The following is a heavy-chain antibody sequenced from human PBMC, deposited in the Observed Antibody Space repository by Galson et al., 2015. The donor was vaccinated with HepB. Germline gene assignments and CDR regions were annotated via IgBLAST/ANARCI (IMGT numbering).Heavy chain of an antibody. D-gene: IGHD6-19*01. J-gene: IGHJ4*02. V-gene: IGHV1-3*01. CDR2: INAGNGNT. CDR1: GSTFTSYA. Sequence: SVKVSCKASGSTFTSYAMHWVRQAPGQRLEWMGWINAGNGNTKYSQKFQGRVTITRDTSASTAYMELSSLRSEDTAVYYCASRSSSGWYLDYWGQGTLVTVSS. CDR3: ASRSSSGWYLDY.